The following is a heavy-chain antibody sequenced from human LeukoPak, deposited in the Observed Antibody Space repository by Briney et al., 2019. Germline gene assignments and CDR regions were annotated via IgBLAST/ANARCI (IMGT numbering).Heavy chain of an antibody. CDR2: ISGSGGST. V-gene: IGHV3-23*01. CDR1: GFTFSSYA. CDR3: AKDLAEGYRGRNYPPSFDY. Sequence: GGSLRLACAASGFTFSSYAMSWVRQAPGKGLEWVSAISGSGGSTYYADSVKGRFTISRDNSKNTLYLQMNSLRAEDTAVYYCAKDLAEGYRGRNYPPSFDYWGQGTLVTVSS. D-gene: IGHD1-26*01. J-gene: IGHJ4*02.